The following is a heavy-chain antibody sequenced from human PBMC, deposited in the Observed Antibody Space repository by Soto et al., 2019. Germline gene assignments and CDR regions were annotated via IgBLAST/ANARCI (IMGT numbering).Heavy chain of an antibody. CDR1: GFTFSSYV. J-gene: IGHJ5*02. V-gene: IGHV3-33*01. CDR3: ARALDSSSGYYVDWFDP. D-gene: IGHD3-22*01. Sequence: QVQLVESGGGVVQPGRSLRLSCAASGFTFSSYVMHWVRQAPGKGLEWVAVIRYDGSNKYYADSVKGRFTISRDNSMNTLYLQMNSLRVEDTAVYYCARALDSSSGYYVDWFDPWGQGTLVTGSS. CDR2: IRYDGSNK.